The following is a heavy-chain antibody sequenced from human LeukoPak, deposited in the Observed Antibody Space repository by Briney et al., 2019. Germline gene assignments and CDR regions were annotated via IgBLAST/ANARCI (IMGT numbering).Heavy chain of an antibody. Sequence: ASVKVSCKASGYTFTSYYTHWVRQAPGQGLEWMGIINPSGGSTSYAQKFQGRVTMTRDMSTSTVYMELRSLRSEDTAVYYCARLAAGGNPYKGLDYWGQGTLVTVSS. CDR3: ARLAAGGNPYKGLDY. CDR2: INPSGGST. V-gene: IGHV1-46*01. J-gene: IGHJ4*02. D-gene: IGHD4-23*01. CDR1: GYTFTSYY.